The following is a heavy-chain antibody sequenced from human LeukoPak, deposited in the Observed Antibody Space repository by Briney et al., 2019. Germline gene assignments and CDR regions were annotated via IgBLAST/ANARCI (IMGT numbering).Heavy chain of an antibody. Sequence: GESLKTSCKGSGYSFTSYWIGWVRQMPGKGLEWMGIIYPGDSDTRYSPSFQGQVTISADKSISTAYLQWSSLKASDTAMYYCAVGLRMDYYGMDVWGQGTTVTVSS. CDR3: AVGLRMDYYGMDV. D-gene: IGHD5-12*01. CDR2: IYPGDSDT. V-gene: IGHV5-51*01. J-gene: IGHJ6*02. CDR1: GYSFTSYW.